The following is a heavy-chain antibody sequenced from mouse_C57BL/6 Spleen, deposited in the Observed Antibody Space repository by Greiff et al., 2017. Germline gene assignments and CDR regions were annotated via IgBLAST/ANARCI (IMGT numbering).Heavy chain of an antibody. CDR3: ARFNYDWYFDV. Sequence: LVESGAELVKPGASVKLSCKASGYTFTSYWMHWVKQRPGQGLEWIGMIHPNSGSTNYNEKFKSKATLTVDKSSSTAYMQLSSLTSEDSAVYYCARFNYDWYFDVWGTGTTVTVSS. V-gene: IGHV1-64*01. CDR1: GYTFTSYW. J-gene: IGHJ1*03. CDR2: IHPNSGST. D-gene: IGHD2-1*01.